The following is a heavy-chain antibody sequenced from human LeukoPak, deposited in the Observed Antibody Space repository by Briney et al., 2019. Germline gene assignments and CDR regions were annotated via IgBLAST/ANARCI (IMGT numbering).Heavy chain of an antibody. D-gene: IGHD3-3*01. Sequence: GASVKVSCKASGYTFTSYGISWVRQAPGQGLEWMGWISAYNGNTNDAQKLQGRVTMTTDTYTSTDYMELRSLRSDDTAVYYCARVYYDFWSGYEYDAFDIWGQGTMVTVSS. V-gene: IGHV1-18*01. CDR1: GYTFTSYG. CDR3: ARVYYDFWSGYEYDAFDI. CDR2: ISAYNGNT. J-gene: IGHJ3*02.